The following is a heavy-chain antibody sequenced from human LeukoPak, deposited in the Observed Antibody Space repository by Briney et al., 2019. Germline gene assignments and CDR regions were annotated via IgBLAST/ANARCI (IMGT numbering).Heavy chain of an antibody. D-gene: IGHD6-13*01. Sequence: GGSLRLSCAASGSTFSSYSMNWVRQAPGKGLEWVSSISSSSYIYYADSVKGRFTISRDNAKNSLYLQMNSLRAEDTAVYYCAREREQQLAFDYWGQGTLVTVSS. J-gene: IGHJ4*02. CDR3: AREREQQLAFDY. CDR1: GSTFSSYS. CDR2: ISSSSYI. V-gene: IGHV3-21*01.